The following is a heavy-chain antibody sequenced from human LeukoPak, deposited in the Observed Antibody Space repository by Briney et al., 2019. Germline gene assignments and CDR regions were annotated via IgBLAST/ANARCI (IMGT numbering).Heavy chain of an antibody. V-gene: IGHV4-39*07. CDR1: GGSISSSSYY. D-gene: IGHD2-15*01. CDR3: ARVNRAAYEEYYYYGMDV. Sequence: SETLSLTCTVSGGSISSSSYYWGWIRQPPGKGLEWIGSIYYSGSTYYNPSLKSRVTISVDTSKNQFSLKLSSVTAADTAVYYCARVNRAAYEEYYYYGMDVWGQGTTVTVSS. CDR2: IYYSGST. J-gene: IGHJ6*02.